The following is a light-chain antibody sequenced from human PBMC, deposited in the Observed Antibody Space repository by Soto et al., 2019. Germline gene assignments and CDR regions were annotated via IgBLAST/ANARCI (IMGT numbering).Light chain of an antibody. V-gene: IGKV3-15*01. Sequence: EIVLTQSPATLSVSPGERDTLSCRASQSVSSNLAWYQQKPGQAPRLLIYGASTRATGIPARFSGSGSGTEFTLTISSLQSEDFAVYYRQQYNNWPRTFGQGTKVDIK. CDR2: GAS. CDR1: QSVSSN. J-gene: IGKJ1*01. CDR3: QQYNNWPRT.